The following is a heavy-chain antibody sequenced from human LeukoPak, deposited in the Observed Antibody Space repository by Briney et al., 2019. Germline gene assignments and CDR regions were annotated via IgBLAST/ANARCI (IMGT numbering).Heavy chain of an antibody. Sequence: GGSLRLSCEGPGFTFSNYWMGWVRQAPGKGLQWVANIKTDGSEKYYVDSVKGRFTISRDNAKNLLYLQMNSLRAEDTAVYYCATYSSLNRREFQFWGQGTLLTVSS. J-gene: IGHJ1*01. CDR3: ATYSSLNRREFQF. D-gene: IGHD3-22*01. CDR2: IKTDGSEK. V-gene: IGHV3-7*01. CDR1: GFTFSNYW.